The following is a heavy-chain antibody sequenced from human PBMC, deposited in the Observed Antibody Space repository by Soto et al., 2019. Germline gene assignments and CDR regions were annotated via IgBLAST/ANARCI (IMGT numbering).Heavy chain of an antibody. CDR3: AIRRVTVSRGLVIFDY. CDR1: GHTFASYG. V-gene: IGHV1-18*01. D-gene: IGHD3-9*01. Sequence: QVQLVQSGGEVKKPGASVKVSCKVSGHTFASYGISWVRQAPGQGLEWMGWISVYNGNTNYAQKFQGRVTLTTDTSTSTAYTKLRSMRSHDTAVYYCAIRRVTVSRGLVIFDYWGQGTLVTVSS. J-gene: IGHJ4*02. CDR2: ISVYNGNT.